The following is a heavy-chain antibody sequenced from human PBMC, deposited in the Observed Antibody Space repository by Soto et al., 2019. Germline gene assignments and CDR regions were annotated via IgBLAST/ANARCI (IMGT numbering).Heavy chain of an antibody. J-gene: IGHJ6*02. Sequence: GESLKISCQCSGYSFTSYWIGWVRQMPGKGLEWMGIIYPGDSDTRYSPSFQGQVTISADKSISTAYLQWSSLKASDTAMYYCARKVAALTHYYYYYGMDVWGQGTTVTVSS. V-gene: IGHV5-51*01. CDR3: ARKVAALTHYYYYYGMDV. D-gene: IGHD6-6*01. CDR2: IYPGDSDT. CDR1: GYSFTSYW.